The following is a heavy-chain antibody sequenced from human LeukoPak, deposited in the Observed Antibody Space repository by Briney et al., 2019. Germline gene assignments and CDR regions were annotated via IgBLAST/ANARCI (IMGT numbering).Heavy chain of an antibody. CDR2: INTDGRST. D-gene: IGHD1-26*01. CDR3: ARGVGATVPNYFDY. CDR1: GFTFSSYW. J-gene: IGHJ4*02. Sequence: PGGSLRLSCAASGFTFSSYWMHWVRHAPGKRLVWVSRINTDGRSTRYADSVKGRFTISRDNAKNTLYLQMNSLRAEDTAVYYCARGVGATVPNYFDYWGQGTLVAVSS. V-gene: IGHV3-74*01.